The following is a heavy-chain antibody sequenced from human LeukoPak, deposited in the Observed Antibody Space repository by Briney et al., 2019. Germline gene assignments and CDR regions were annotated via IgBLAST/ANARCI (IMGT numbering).Heavy chain of an antibody. V-gene: IGHV3-30*01. Sequence: PGGSLRLSCAASGFTFSSYAMHWVRPAPGKGLEWVAVISYDGSNKYYADSVKGRFTISRDNSKNTLYLQMNSLRAEDTAVYYCAREDYDFWSGGFDYWGQGTLVTVSS. J-gene: IGHJ4*02. CDR2: ISYDGSNK. CDR3: AREDYDFWSGGFDY. CDR1: GFTFSSYA. D-gene: IGHD3-3*01.